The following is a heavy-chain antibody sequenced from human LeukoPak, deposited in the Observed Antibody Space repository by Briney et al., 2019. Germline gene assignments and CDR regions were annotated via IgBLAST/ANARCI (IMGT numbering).Heavy chain of an antibody. CDR2: IISIFGTA. Sequence: SVKVSCKAAGGTSISYAISWVRQAPGQGLEWMGGIISIFGTANYAQKFQGRVTITTDESTSTAYMELSSLRSEDTAVYYYARSHGTIAATDGGIDYWGQGTLVTVSS. CDR3: ARSHGTIAATDGGIDY. D-gene: IGHD6-13*01. J-gene: IGHJ4*02. V-gene: IGHV1-69*05. CDR1: GGTSISYA.